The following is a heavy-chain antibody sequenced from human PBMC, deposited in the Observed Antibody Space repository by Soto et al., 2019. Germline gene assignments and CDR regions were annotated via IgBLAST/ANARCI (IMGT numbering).Heavy chain of an antibody. V-gene: IGHV1-69*13. D-gene: IGHD6-19*01. J-gene: IGHJ4*02. Sequence: SVKVSCKASGGTFSSYAISWVRQAPGQGLEWMGGIIPIFGTANYAQKFQGRVTITADESTSTAYMELRSLRSDDTAVYYCARDLYSSGWYFDYWGQGTLXTVSS. CDR1: GGTFSSYA. CDR2: IIPIFGTA. CDR3: ARDLYSSGWYFDY.